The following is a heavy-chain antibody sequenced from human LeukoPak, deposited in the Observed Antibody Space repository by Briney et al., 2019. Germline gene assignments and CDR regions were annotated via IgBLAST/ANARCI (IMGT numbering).Heavy chain of an antibody. Sequence: ASVKVSCKVSGYTLTELSMHWVRQAPGKGLEWMGGFDPEDGETIYAQKFQGRVTMTEDTSTDTAYMELSSLRSEDTAVYYCATWKGRVVATTPYYFDYWGQGTLVTVSS. D-gene: IGHD5-12*01. CDR3: ATWKGRVVATTPYYFDY. J-gene: IGHJ4*02. CDR1: GYTLTELS. V-gene: IGHV1-24*01. CDR2: FDPEDGET.